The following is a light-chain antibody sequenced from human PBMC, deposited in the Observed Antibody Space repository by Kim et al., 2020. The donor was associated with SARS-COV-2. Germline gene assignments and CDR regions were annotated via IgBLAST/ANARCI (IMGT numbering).Light chain of an antibody. CDR1: QNIYRY. Sequence: EIVLTQSPATLSLSSGDRATLSCRARQNIYRYLAWYQQKPGQAPRLLIYDASNRATGIPARFSGSGSGTDFTLTISSLEPEDSAVYFCQQRSNWFLTFGGGTKVDIK. CDR3: QQRSNWFLT. CDR2: DAS. J-gene: IGKJ4*01. V-gene: IGKV3-11*01.